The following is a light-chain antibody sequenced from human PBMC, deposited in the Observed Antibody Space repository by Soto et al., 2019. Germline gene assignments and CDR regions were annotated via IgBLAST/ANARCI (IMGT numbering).Light chain of an antibody. CDR1: QDIRNV. V-gene: IGKV1-6*01. Sequence: AIQMTQSPSSLSASVGDRVSITCRASQDIRNVLGWFQQKPGKAPKLLISAASFLQSGVPSRFSGSGSGTDFTLTISSLQPEDFATYYCLQDYTYPRTFGQGTKWIS. CDR3: LQDYTYPRT. J-gene: IGKJ1*01. CDR2: AAS.